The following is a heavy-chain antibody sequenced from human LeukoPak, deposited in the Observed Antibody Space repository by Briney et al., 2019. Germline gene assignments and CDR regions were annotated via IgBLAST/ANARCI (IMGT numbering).Heavy chain of an antibody. CDR2: FGISGTI. D-gene: IGHD5-18*01. CDR1: GFTVSTYD. Sequence: PGGSLRLSSAASGFTVSTYDMHWVRQAPGEGPEWIAYFGISGTIYYADSVRGRFTISGDSAKNSLHLEMNSLRVDDTAIYYCAGYGFYPYWGQGTPVTVSS. J-gene: IGHJ4*02. V-gene: IGHV3-48*01. CDR3: AGYGFYPY.